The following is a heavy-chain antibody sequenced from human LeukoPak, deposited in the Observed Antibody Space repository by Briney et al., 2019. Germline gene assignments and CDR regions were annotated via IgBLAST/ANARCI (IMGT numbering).Heavy chain of an antibody. J-gene: IGHJ6*02. CDR3: AREDTYYYYYGMDV. V-gene: IGHV3-74*01. Sequence: GGSLRLSCAASAFTFNTYWMHWVRQVPGRGLEWVSRINGDESSTNYADSVKGRFTISRDNAKDTLYLQMNSLRAEDTAVYYCAREDTYYYYYGMDVWGQGTTVTVSS. CDR2: INGDESST. D-gene: IGHD5-18*01. CDR1: AFTFNTYW.